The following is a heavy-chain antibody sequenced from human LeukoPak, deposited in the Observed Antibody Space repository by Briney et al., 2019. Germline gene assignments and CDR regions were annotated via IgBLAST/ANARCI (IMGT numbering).Heavy chain of an antibody. CDR2: ISAYNGNT. CDR3: ARDRRRYSSGRYEGY. CDR1: GYTFTSYG. D-gene: IGHD6-19*01. V-gene: IGHV1-18*01. Sequence: SVKVSCKASGYTFTSYGISWVRQAPAQGLEWMGWISAYNGNTNYAQKLQGRVTMTTDTSTSTVYMELRSLRSDDTAVYYCARDRRRYSSGRYEGYWGQGTLVTVSS. J-gene: IGHJ4*02.